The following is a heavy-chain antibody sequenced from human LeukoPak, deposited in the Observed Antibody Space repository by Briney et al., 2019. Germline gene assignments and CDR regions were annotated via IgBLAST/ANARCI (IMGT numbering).Heavy chain of an antibody. V-gene: IGHV4-34*01. Sequence: SETLSLTCAVYGGSFSGYYWSWIRQPPGKGLEWIGEINHSGSTNYNPSLKSRVTISVDTSKNQFSLKLSSVTAADTAVYYCARLPDSMITVGMDVWGQGTTVTVSS. D-gene: IGHD3-22*01. CDR3: ARLPDSMITVGMDV. J-gene: IGHJ6*02. CDR2: INHSGST. CDR1: GGSFSGYY.